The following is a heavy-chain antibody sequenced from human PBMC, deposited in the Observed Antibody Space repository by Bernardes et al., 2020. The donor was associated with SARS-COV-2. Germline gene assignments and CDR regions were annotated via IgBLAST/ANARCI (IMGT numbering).Heavy chain of an antibody. CDR3: ATGRDYYNGD. D-gene: IGHD2-8*01. Sequence: GGSLRLSCAASGFTFTSYWIHWVRQAPGEGLVWLARTNTGGTNTDYAHFVKGRLTATRDNAKNTVYLEVNSLTVDDTAIYYCATGRDYYNGDWGQGTMVTVSS. J-gene: IGHJ3*01. CDR1: GFTFTSYW. V-gene: IGHV3-74*01. CDR2: TNTGGTNT.